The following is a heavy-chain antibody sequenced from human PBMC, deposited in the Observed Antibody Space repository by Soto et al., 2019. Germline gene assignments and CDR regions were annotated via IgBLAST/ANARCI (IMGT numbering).Heavy chain of an antibody. CDR3: ARARTIGFEAVWFDP. CDR2: MNPNSGNT. D-gene: IGHD3-3*01. V-gene: IGHV1-8*01. Sequence: ASVKVSCKASGYTFTSYDINWVRQATGQGLEWMGWMNPNSGNTDYAQKFQGRVTMTRNTSVSTAYMELSSLRSEDTAVYYCARARTIGFEAVWFDPWGQGTLVTVSS. J-gene: IGHJ5*02. CDR1: GYTFTSYD.